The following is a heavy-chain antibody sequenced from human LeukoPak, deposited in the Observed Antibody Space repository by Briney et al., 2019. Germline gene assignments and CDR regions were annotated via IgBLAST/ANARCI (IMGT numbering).Heavy chain of an antibody. D-gene: IGHD5-12*01. CDR3: ARGVPETSGYVPTSDY. V-gene: IGHV4-34*01. J-gene: IGHJ4*02. Sequence: PSETLSLTCAVYGGSFSGYYWSWIGQPPGKSLEWSGGINHSGSTNYNPSLKSRVNISVDTSKNQFSLKLSSVTAADTAVYYCARGVPETSGYVPTSDYWGQGTLVTVSS. CDR1: GGSFSGYY. CDR2: INHSGST.